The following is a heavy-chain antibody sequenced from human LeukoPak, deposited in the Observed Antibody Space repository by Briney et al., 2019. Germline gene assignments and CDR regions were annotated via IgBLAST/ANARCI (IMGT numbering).Heavy chain of an antibody. CDR2: ITNSGNSK. J-gene: IGHJ4*02. CDR1: EFTFSSYS. Sequence: PGGSLRLSCAASEFTFSSYSMNWVRQAPGKGLEWVSYITNSGNSKSYADSVKGRFTISRDNSKNTLYLQMNSLRAEDTAVYYCAKESHIVVVTASYYFDYWGQGTLVTVSS. D-gene: IGHD2-21*02. V-gene: IGHV3-48*01. CDR3: AKESHIVVVTASYYFDY.